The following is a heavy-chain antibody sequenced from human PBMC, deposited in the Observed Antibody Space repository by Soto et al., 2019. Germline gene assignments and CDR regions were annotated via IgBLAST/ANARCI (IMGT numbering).Heavy chain of an antibody. D-gene: IGHD2-15*01. Sequence: EVQLVESGGGLIQPGGSLRLSCAASGFTVSSNYMSWVRQAPGKGLEWASVIYSGGSTYYADSVKGRFTISRDNSKNTLYHQMNSLRAEDTAVYYCAREGYCSGGSCYNDYWGQGTLVTVSS. J-gene: IGHJ4*02. CDR1: GFTVSSNY. CDR2: IYSGGST. V-gene: IGHV3-53*01. CDR3: AREGYCSGGSCYNDY.